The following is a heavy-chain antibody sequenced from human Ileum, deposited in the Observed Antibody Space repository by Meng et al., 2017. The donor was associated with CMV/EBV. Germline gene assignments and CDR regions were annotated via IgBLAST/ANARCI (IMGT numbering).Heavy chain of an antibody. CDR1: GGSISGYY. D-gene: IGHD2-2*01. Sequence: QVKLQESGPGLVKPSETLSLTCTVSGGSISGYYWGWIRQPATKGLEWIGRVYSSGSTDYNPSLQSRVTMSVDTSKNQFSLKLSPVTAADTAVYYCARGSSSWAFDYWGQGTLVTVSS. V-gene: IGHV4-4*07. CDR3: ARGSSSWAFDY. J-gene: IGHJ4*02. CDR2: VYSSGST.